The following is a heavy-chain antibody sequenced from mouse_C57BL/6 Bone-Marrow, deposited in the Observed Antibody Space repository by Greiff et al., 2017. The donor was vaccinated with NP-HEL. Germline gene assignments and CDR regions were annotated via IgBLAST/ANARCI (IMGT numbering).Heavy chain of an antibody. J-gene: IGHJ4*01. CDR2: IYPGSGST. V-gene: IGHV1-55*01. CDR1: GYTFTSYW. CDR3: ARTTMITTRRVRYATDY. D-gene: IGHD2-4*01. Sequence: QVQLQQPGAELVKPGASVKMSCKASGYTFTSYWITWVKQRPGQGLEWIGDIYPGSGSTNYNEKFKSKATLTVDTSSSTAYMQLSSLTSEDSAVYYCARTTMITTRRVRYATDYWGQGTSVTVSS.